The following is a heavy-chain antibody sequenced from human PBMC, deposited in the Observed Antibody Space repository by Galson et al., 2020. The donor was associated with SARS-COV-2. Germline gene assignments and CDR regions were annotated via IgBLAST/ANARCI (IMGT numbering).Heavy chain of an antibody. D-gene: IGHD3-22*01. J-gene: IGHJ3*02. V-gene: IGHV4-38-2*02. CDR3: ASPGGYYYDSSGYPTI. CDR1: GYSISSGYY. Sequence: SETLSLTCTVSGYSISSGYYWGWIRQHPGKGLEWIGSIYPSGSTYYNPSLKSRVTISVDTSKNQFSLKLSSVTAADTAVYYCASPGGYYYDSSGYPTIWGQGTMVTVSS. CDR2: IYPSGST.